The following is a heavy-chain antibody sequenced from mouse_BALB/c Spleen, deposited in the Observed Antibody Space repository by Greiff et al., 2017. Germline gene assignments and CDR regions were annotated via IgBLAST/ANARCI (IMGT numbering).Heavy chain of an antibody. V-gene: IGHV3-8*02. CDR2: ISYSGST. D-gene: IGHD1-1*01. CDR3: ARGISYYGSSYALAY. Sequence: EVQLVESGPSLVKPSQTLSLTCSVTGDSITSGYWNWIRKFPGNKLEYMGYISYSGSTYYNPSLKSRISITRDTSKNQYYLQLNSVTTEDTATYYCARGISYYGSSYALAYWGQGTLVTVSA. J-gene: IGHJ3*01. CDR1: GDSITSGY.